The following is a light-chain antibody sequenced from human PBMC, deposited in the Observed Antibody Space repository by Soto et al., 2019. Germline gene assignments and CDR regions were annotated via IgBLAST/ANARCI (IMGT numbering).Light chain of an antibody. J-gene: IGKJ5*01. CDR1: QSVSSY. CDR3: QQRSNWPSIS. CDR2: SAS. Sequence: EIVLTQSPATLSSSPGERATLSCRASQSVSSYLAWYQQKPGQAPRLLIYSASNRATGIPARFSGSGSGTDFTLTISSLEPEDFAVYYCQQRSNWPSISFGQGTRLEMK. V-gene: IGKV3-11*01.